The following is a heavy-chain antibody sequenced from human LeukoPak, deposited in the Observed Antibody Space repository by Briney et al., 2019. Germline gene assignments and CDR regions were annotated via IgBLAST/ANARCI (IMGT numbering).Heavy chain of an antibody. D-gene: IGHD3-10*01. CDR2: IYSGGST. Sequence: GGSLRLSCAASGLTVSSNYMSWVRQAPGKGLEWVSVIYSGGSTYYADSVKGRFTISRDNSKNTLYLQMNSLRAEDAAVYYCARETYGSGSHNWFDPWGQGTLVTVSS. CDR1: GLTVSSNY. J-gene: IGHJ5*02. V-gene: IGHV3-53*01. CDR3: ARETYGSGSHNWFDP.